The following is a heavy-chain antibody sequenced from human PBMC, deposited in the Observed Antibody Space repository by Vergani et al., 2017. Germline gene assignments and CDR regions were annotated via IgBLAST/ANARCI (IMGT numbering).Heavy chain of an antibody. V-gene: IGHV3-15*01. J-gene: IGHJ6*03. CDR3: TTDSSSSAWDYYMDV. CDR2: IKSKTDGGTT. D-gene: IGHD6-19*01. Sequence: EVQLLESGGGLVQPGGSLRLSCSASEFTLSTYAMTWVRQAPGKGLEWVGRIKSKTDGGTTDYAAPVKGRFTISRDDSKNTLYLQMNSLKTEDTAVYYCTTDSSSSAWDYYMDVWGKGTTVTVSS. CDR1: EFTLSTYA.